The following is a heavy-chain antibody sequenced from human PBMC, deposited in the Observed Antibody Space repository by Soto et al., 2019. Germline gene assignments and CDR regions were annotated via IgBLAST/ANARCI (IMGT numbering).Heavy chain of an antibody. CDR1: DFFFAYN. CDR3: ARATAVGLSELLPGSRVDYRYMAV. D-gene: IGHD3-9*01. J-gene: IGHJ6*03. CDR2: MDPKNGDT. Sequence: QVQLVQSGAEVKKPGASMRVSCRASDFFFAYNFNWVRQVPGQGLEWMGWMDPKNGDTDYSQKFRGGVSMTWIASLSTAFLQLSSLRPDATATYYCARATAVGLSELLPGSRVDYRYMAVWGQGTTVTVSS. V-gene: IGHV1-8*01.